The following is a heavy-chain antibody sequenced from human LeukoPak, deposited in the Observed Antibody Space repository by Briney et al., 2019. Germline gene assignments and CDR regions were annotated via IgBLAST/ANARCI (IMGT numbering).Heavy chain of an antibody. CDR1: GGSISSSKYY. CDR3: ASDNFDWLGWAGYGFS. V-gene: IGHV4-39*01. D-gene: IGHD3-9*01. CDR2: IYYSGST. J-gene: IGHJ5*02. Sequence: KSSETLSLTCTVSGGSISSSKYYWGWIRQPPGKGLEWIGSIYYSGSTYYNPSLKSRVTISVDTSKNQFSLKLSSVTAADTAVYYCASDNFDWLGWAGYGFSWGQGTLVTVSS.